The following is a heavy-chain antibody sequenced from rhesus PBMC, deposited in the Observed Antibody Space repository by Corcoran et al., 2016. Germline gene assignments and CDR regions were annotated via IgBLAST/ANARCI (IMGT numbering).Heavy chain of an antibody. D-gene: IGHD2-15*01. V-gene: IGHV4S7*01. Sequence: QVQLQESGPGLFKPSDTLSLPCAVSGGSISGGYGWGWIRQPPGKGLEWIGSMYSRNGNTYYNPSCKRRVTISTDTSKNQCSRKLSDVTAADTAVYYCAREGYCSSTYCSDAFDFWGQGLRVTVSS. CDR3: AREGYCSSTYCSDAFDF. CDR1: GGSISGGYG. CDR2: MYSRNGNT. J-gene: IGHJ3*01.